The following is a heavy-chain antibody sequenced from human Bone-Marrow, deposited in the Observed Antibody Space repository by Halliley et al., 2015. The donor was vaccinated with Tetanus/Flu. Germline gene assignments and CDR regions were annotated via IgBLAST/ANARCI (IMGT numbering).Heavy chain of an antibody. CDR1: GGSINSHY. V-gene: IGHV4-59*11. D-gene: IGHD1-26*01. Sequence: TLSLTCTVSGGSINSHYWSWIRQPPGKGLEWIGYLYYSGYTNYNPSLKSRVTISVDTSKNQFSLKLSSVTAADTAVYYCAREYVGRYYFDYWGQGTLVTVSS. CDR2: LYYSGYT. CDR3: AREYVGRYYFDY. J-gene: IGHJ4*02.